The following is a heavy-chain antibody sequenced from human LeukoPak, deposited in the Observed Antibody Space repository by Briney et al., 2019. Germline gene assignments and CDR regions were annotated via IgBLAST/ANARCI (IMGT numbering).Heavy chain of an antibody. V-gene: IGHV1-18*01. CDR1: GYTFNHHG. D-gene: IGHD5-12*01. Sequence: ASVKVSCKASGYTFNHHGISWVRQAPGQGLEWMGGISCYNGDTMYAQNVQGRVTMTTDTSTRTAYIELRSLRSDDTAMYYCARDPSNSAGYHAHFDSWGQGPLVTVSS. J-gene: IGHJ4*02. CDR3: ARDPSNSAGYHAHFDS. CDR2: ISCYNGDT.